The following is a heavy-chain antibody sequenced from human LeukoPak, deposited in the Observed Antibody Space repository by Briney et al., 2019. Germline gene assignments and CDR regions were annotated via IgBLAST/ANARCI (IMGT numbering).Heavy chain of an antibody. V-gene: IGHV3-48*01. Sequence: GGSLRLSCAASGFTFSSYSMNWVRQAPGKGLEWVSYISSSSSTMYYADSVKGRFTISSDNAKNSLYLQMNSLRAEDAAVYYCGREGWLRVDYWGQGTLVTVSS. CDR1: GFTFSSYS. D-gene: IGHD5-12*01. CDR2: ISSSSSTM. CDR3: GREGWLRVDY. J-gene: IGHJ4*02.